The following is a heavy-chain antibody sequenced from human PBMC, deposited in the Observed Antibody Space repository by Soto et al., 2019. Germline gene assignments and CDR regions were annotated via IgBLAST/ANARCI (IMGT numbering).Heavy chain of an antibody. J-gene: IGHJ4*02. V-gene: IGHV1-69*06. CDR2: IVPMYDSV. D-gene: IGHD1-26*01. Sequence: QVQLVQSGAEVRKPGASVKVSCEASGGTLNTYTINWMRQAPGRGLEWVGQIVPMYDSVNYAEKFQGRVTITADKPTTTAYMEMTSLRSEDTALYFCATWRSYSGSYCFDYWGQGTLVTVSS. CDR3: ATWRSYSGSYCFDY. CDR1: GGTLNTYT.